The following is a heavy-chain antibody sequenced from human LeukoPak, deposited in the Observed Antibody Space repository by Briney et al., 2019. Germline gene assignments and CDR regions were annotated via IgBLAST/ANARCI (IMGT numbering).Heavy chain of an antibody. V-gene: IGHV3-23*01. J-gene: IGHJ6*02. CDR1: GFTFSDYS. CDR2: ITTSGST. Sequence: GGSLRLSCAASGFTFSDYSMNWVRQAPGKGLEWVSGITTSGSTYYADSVKGRLTISRENSNNTLYLHMDSLRAEDTAVYYCAKAPVWNYYYGLDVWGQGTTVTVSS. CDR3: AKAPVWNYYYGLDV. D-gene: IGHD2-21*01.